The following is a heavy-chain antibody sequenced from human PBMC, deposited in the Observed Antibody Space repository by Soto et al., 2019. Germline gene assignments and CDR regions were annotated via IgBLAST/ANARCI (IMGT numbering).Heavy chain of an antibody. J-gene: IGHJ2*01. CDR1: GGSFSGYY. CDR2: INHSGST. V-gene: IGHV4-34*01. CDR3: ARHIDL. Sequence: QVQIQQWGAGLLKPSETLSLTCAVYGGSFSGYYWSWIRQPPGKGLEWIGEINHSGSTNYNPSLKSRGTIAVDTSKNQFSLKLSSVTAADTALYYCARHIDLWGRGTLVTVSS.